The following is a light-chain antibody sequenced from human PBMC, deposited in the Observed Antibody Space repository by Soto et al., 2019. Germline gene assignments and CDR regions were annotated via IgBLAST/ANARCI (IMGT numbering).Light chain of an antibody. Sequence: DIVLTQSPVSLAVSLGERATINCRSSQSVLLKSNNKNYLAWYQQKPGQPPKLLIYWASTRESGVPDRFSGSGSGTDFTLTISRLQAEDVAVYYCQQYYTSPLTFGGGTKVDIK. CDR2: WAS. J-gene: IGKJ4*01. CDR3: QQYYTSPLT. CDR1: QSVLLKSNNKNY. V-gene: IGKV4-1*01.